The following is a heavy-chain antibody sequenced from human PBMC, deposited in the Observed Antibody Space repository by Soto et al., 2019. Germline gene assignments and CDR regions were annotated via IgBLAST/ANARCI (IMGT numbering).Heavy chain of an antibody. CDR3: ARVGSSIATRPFDY. D-gene: IGHD6-6*01. J-gene: IGHJ4*02. V-gene: IGHV4-30-4*01. CDR2: IYYSGST. CDR1: GGSISSGDYY. Sequence: SETLSLTCTVSGGSISSGDYYWILIRQPPGKGLEWIGYIYYSGSTYYNPSLKSRVTISVDTSKNQFSLKLSSVTAADTAVYYCARVGSSIATRPFDYWGQGTLVTVSS.